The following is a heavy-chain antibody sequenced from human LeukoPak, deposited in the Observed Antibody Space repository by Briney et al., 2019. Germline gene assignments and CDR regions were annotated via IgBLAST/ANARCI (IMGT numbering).Heavy chain of an antibody. J-gene: IGHJ4*02. V-gene: IGHV3-64D*06. D-gene: IGHD2-21*02. CDR2: ISSNGGST. Sequence: PGGSLRLSCSASGFTFSSYAMHWVRQAPGKGLEYVSAISSNGGSTYYADSVKGRYTISRDNSKNTLYLQMSSLRAEDTAVYYCVTSYCGGDCYLDFDYWGQGTLVTVSS. CDR3: VTSYCGGDCYLDFDY. CDR1: GFTFSSYA.